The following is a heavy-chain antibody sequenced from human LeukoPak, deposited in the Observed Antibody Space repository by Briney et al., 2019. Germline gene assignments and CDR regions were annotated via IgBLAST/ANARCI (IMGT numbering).Heavy chain of an antibody. Sequence: PSETLSLTCAVSGYSISSGHYWGWIRQPPGKGLEWIGSIYHSGSTYYNPSLKSRVTISVDTSKNQFSLKLSSVTAADTAVYYCARSKDYYDSSGFGAFDIWGQGTMVTVSS. J-gene: IGHJ3*02. CDR3: ARSKDYYDSSGFGAFDI. CDR2: IYHSGST. D-gene: IGHD3-22*01. CDR1: GYSISSGHY. V-gene: IGHV4-38-2*01.